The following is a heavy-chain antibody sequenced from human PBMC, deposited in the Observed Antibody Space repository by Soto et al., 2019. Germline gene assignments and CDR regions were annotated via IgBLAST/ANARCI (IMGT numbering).Heavy chain of an antibody. CDR3: ARGYCSSTSCYLGAFDI. Sequence: PSETLSLTCAVSGASVSSTYWWSWVRQPPGKGPERIGDINHRGSANYNPSLKSRVTISVDTSKSQFSLKLSSVTAADTAVYYCARGYCSSTSCYLGAFDIWGQGTMVTVSS. J-gene: IGHJ3*02. D-gene: IGHD2-2*01. V-gene: IGHV4-4*02. CDR2: INHRGSA. CDR1: GASVSSTYW.